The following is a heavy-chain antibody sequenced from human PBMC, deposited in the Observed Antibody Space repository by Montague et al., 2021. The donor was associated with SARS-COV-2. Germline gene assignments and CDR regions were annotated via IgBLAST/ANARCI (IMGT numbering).Heavy chain of an antibody. J-gene: IGHJ4*02. CDR2: INQSGRT. D-gene: IGHD3-10*01. CDR3: ARRGSSVWGVTVSAELDY. CDR1: GGSFLCYY. Sequence: SETLSLTCAVYGGSFLCYYWSWIRQPPEKGLEWIGEINQSGRTNNNPALKSRVIISVDTSKNQFSLKLSSVTAADTAVYYCARRGSSVWGVTVSAELDYWGQGILVIVSS. V-gene: IGHV4-34*01.